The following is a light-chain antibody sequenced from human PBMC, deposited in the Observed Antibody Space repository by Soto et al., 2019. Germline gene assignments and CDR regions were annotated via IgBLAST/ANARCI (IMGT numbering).Light chain of an antibody. CDR3: QQYDNWPQT. V-gene: IGKV3-15*01. CDR1: QSVSSD. CDR2: GAS. J-gene: IGKJ1*01. Sequence: EIVMTQSPATLSVSPGEGATLSCRASQSVSSDLAWYQHKPGQAPRLLIYGASTRATGIPARFSGRGSGTEFTLTISSLQSVDFAVYYCQQYDNWPQTFGQGTKVDIK.